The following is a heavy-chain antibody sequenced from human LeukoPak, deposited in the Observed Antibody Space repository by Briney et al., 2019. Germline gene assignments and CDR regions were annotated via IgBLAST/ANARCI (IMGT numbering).Heavy chain of an antibody. CDR1: GGSISSSSYY. D-gene: IGHD3-22*01. Sequence: ETLSPTCTVSGGSISSSSYYWGWIRQPPGKGLEWIGSIYYSGSTYYNPSLKSRVTISVDTSKNQFSLKLSSVTAADTAVYYCARSPYYYDSSGYRLGHYFDYWGQGTLVTVSS. J-gene: IGHJ4*02. CDR3: ARSPYYYDSSGYRLGHYFDY. CDR2: IYYSGST. V-gene: IGHV4-39*01.